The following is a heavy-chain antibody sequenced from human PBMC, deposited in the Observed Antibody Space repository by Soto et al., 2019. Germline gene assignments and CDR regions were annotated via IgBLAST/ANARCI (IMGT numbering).Heavy chain of an antibody. D-gene: IGHD1-26*01. CDR3: ARLKSGDIDP. J-gene: IGHJ5*02. V-gene: IGHV4-39*01. Sequence: PSETLSLTCTVSGGSISSSSYYWGWIRQPPGKGLEWIGSIYYSGSTYYNPSLKSRVTISVDTSKNQFSLKLSSVTAADTAVYYCARLKSGDIDPWGQGTLVTVSS. CDR2: IYYSGST. CDR1: GGSISSSSYY.